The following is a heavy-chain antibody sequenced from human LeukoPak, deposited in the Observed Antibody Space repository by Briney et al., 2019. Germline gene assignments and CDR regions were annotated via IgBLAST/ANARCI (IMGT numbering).Heavy chain of an antibody. CDR2: INHSGST. CDR1: GGSFSGYY. V-gene: IGHV4-34*01. Sequence: SETLSLTCAVYGGSFSGYYWSWIRQPPGKGLEWIGEINHSGSTNYNPSLKSRVTISVDTSKNQFSLKLSSVTAADTAVYYCARGPDWYFDLWGRGTLVTVPS. J-gene: IGHJ2*01. CDR3: ARGPDWYFDL.